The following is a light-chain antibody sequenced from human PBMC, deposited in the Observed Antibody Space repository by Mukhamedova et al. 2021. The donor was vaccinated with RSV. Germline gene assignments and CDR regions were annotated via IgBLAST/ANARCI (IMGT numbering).Light chain of an antibody. V-gene: IGKV1-12*01. J-gene: IGKJ3*01. CDR3: QQAISFPPFI. Sequence: QKPGKAPNLLIYNASRLQSGVPSRFSGSGSGTDFTLTISSLQPEDFGSYYCQQAISFPPFIFGPGTKVDIK. CDR2: NAS.